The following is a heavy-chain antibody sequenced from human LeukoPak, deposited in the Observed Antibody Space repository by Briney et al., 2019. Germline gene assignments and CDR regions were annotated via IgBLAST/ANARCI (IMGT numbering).Heavy chain of an antibody. D-gene: IGHD6-19*01. V-gene: IGHV4-38-2*01. CDR3: ARKGQQWLVRRTFFDY. Sequence: SETLSLTCAVSGYSISSGYYWGWIRQPPGKGLEWIGSIYHSGSTNYNPSLKSRVTISVDTSKNQFSPKLSSVTAADTAVYYCARKGQQWLVRRTFFDYWGQGTLVTVSS. CDR2: IYHSGST. CDR1: GYSISSGYY. J-gene: IGHJ4*02.